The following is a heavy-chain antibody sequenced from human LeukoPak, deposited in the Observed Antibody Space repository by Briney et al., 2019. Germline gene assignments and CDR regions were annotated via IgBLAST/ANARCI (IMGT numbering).Heavy chain of an antibody. Sequence: PGGSLRLSCAASGFTVSSNYMTWVRQAPGKGLEWVSRVSTDGSNTYYADSVKGRFTISRDNAKNTLYLQMSSLRAEDTAMYYCIRGLAPYYGFFDYWGQGSLVTVSS. J-gene: IGHJ4*02. D-gene: IGHD3-10*01. CDR3: IRGLAPYYGFFDY. CDR2: VSTDGSNT. CDR1: GFTVSSNY. V-gene: IGHV3-74*01.